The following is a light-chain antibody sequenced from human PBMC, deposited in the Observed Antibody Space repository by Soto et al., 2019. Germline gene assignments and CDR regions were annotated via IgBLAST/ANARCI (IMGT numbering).Light chain of an antibody. V-gene: IGLV2-14*01. CDR3: SSYTSSTTYV. CDR2: AVS. CDR1: SNDVGGYNF. J-gene: IGLJ1*01. Sequence: QSALTQPASVSGSPGQSITISCTGTSNDVGGYNFVSWYQHHPGKAPKLMIYAVSKRPSGVSNRFSGSKSGNTASLTISGLQDEDAADYYCSSYTSSTTYVFGTGTKLTVL.